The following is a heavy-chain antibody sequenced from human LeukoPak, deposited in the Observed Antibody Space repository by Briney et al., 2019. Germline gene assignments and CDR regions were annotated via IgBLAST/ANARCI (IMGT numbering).Heavy chain of an antibody. J-gene: IGHJ2*01. CDR3: AKVGTTITTHQYFDL. Sequence: ASVKVSCKASGYTFTSYAMHWVRQAPGQRLEWMGWINAGNGNTKYSQEFQGRVTITRDTSASTAYMELSSLRPEDTAVYYCAKVGTTITTHQYFDLWGRGTLVIVSS. D-gene: IGHD4-11*01. V-gene: IGHV1-3*03. CDR2: INAGNGNT. CDR1: GYTFTSYA.